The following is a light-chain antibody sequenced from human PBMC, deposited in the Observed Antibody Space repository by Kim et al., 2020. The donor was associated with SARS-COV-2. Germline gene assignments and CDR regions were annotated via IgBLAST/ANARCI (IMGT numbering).Light chain of an antibody. CDR2: AAS. CDR1: QSISSY. V-gene: IGKV1-39*01. J-gene: IGKJ1*01. CDR3: QQSYSTPRT. Sequence: DIQMTQSSSSLSASVGDRVTITCRASQSISSYLNWYQQKPGKAPKLLIYAASSLQSGVPSRFSGSGSGTDFTLTISSLQPEDFATYYCQQSYSTPRTFSQGAQVEIK.